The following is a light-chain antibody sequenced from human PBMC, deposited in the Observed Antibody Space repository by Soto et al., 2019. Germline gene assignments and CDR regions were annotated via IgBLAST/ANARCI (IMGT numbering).Light chain of an antibody. Sequence: QSVLTQPASVSGSPGQSITISCTGTSSDVGGYNYVSWYQQHPGKAPKLMIYEVSNRPSGVSNRFSGSKSGNTASLIISGLQAEDEADYYCTSYTSRSTLVIGGGTKLTVL. V-gene: IGLV2-14*01. CDR3: TSYTSRSTLV. CDR1: SSDVGGYNY. CDR2: EVS. J-gene: IGLJ2*01.